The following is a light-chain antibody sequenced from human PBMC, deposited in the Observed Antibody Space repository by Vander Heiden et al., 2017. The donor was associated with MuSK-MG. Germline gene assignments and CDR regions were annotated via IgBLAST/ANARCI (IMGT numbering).Light chain of an antibody. V-gene: IGKV3-11*01. CDR1: QSLSSY. CDR2: DAS. Sequence: EIVLTQSPATLSLSPGERDTLSCRASQSLSSYLAWYQQKPDQAPRLLIYDASIRATVIPARCSGSGSGTDFTPTISSLEPEDFAVYYCQQRSYWPPTFGQGTKVEIK. CDR3: QQRSYWPPT. J-gene: IGKJ1*01.